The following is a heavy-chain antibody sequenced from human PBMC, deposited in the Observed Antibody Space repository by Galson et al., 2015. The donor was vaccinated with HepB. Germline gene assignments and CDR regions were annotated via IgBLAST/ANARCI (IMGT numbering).Heavy chain of an antibody. CDR1: GYTFTDYH. V-gene: IGHV1-2*06. J-gene: IGHJ4*02. CDR2: INPNSGGT. D-gene: IGHD2-2*01. Sequence: SVKVSCKASGYTFTDYHLHWVRQAPGQGLEWMGRINPNSGGTNYAQKFQGRVTMTRDTSISTAYMDLSRLRSDDTAVYYCARVDVEDQLPFDYWGQGTLVTVSS. CDR3: ARVDVEDQLPFDY.